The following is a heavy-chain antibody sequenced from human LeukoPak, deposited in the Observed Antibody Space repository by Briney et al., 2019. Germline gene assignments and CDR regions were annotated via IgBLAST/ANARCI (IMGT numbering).Heavy chain of an antibody. V-gene: IGHV4-34*01. CDR2: IHYSGNT. D-gene: IGHD3-3*01. CDR3: ARLGAGPTYYDFWSGYSSFYFDY. J-gene: IGHJ4*02. CDR1: GGSFSGYY. Sequence: SETLSLTCAVYGGSFSGYYWSWIRQPPGKGLEWIGGIHYSGNTYYNPSLKSRVTISIDTSKNQFSLKLSSVTAADTAVYYCARLGAGPTYYDFWSGYSSFYFDYWGQGTLVTVYS.